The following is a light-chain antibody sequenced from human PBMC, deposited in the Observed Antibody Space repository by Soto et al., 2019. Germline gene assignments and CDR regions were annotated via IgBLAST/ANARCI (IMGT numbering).Light chain of an antibody. V-gene: IGKV3-20*01. CDR1: TSVSSSY. CDR3: QQYDTSPLT. Sequence: VLTHSPGTLALSPGAGSTPTGKTSTSVSSSYIAWYQQRPGQTPRLLIYGASTRATGIPDRFSGSGSGTHFTLTISRLEPEDFALYYCQQYDTSPLTFGQGTKVDIK. CDR2: GAS. J-gene: IGKJ1*01.